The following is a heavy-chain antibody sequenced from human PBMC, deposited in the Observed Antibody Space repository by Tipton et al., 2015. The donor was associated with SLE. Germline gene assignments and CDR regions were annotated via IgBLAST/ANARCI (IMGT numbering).Heavy chain of an antibody. V-gene: IGHV4-59*12. CDR1: GDSMNYYY. J-gene: IGHJ3*02. D-gene: IGHD2-15*01. Sequence: TLSLTCTVSGDSMNYYYWSWIRQPPGRGLEWIGHIYYSGSSYSGNTKYNPSLKSRLTISVDTSKNQFSLKLSSVTAADTAFYYCARDLLGSATDRAFDIWGQGTMVTVSS. CDR3: ARDLLGSATDRAFDI. CDR2: IYYSGSSYSGNT.